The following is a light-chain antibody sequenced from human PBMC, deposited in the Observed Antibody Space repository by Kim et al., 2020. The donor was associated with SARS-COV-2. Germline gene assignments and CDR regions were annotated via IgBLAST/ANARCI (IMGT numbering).Light chain of an antibody. CDR2: AAS. CDR3: QQVNSFPIT. V-gene: IGKV1-12*01. Sequence: ASVGDRVTITCRASQDISSWLAWYQQRPGKAPKLLINAASNLQGGVPSRFSGSGSGTYFTLTISSLQPEDSATYFCQQVNSFPITFGPGTKVDIK. CDR1: QDISSW. J-gene: IGKJ3*01.